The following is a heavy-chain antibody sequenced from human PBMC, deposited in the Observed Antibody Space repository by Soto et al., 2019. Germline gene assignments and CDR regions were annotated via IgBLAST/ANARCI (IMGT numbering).Heavy chain of an antibody. Sequence: ASVKVSCKASGGTFSSYTISWVRQAPGQGLEWMGRIIPILGIANYAQKFQGRVTITADKSTSTAYMELSSLRSEDTAVYYCARELKGVSMVTYYHYYMDGWGKGTTVTLSS. CDR1: GGTFSSYT. CDR2: IIPILGIA. V-gene: IGHV1-69*04. D-gene: IGHD4-17*01. J-gene: IGHJ6*03. CDR3: ARELKGVSMVTYYHYYMDG.